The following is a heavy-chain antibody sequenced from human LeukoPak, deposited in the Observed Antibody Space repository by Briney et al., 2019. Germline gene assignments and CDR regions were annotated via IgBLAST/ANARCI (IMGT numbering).Heavy chain of an antibody. CDR1: GVSISSYY. D-gene: IGHD5-18*01. Sequence: SETLSLTCTVSGVSISSYYWSWIRQPPGKGLEWIGYIYYSGNTNYNPSLKSRVTISVDTSKNQFSLKLSSVTAADTAVYYCARDYGGYSYGNYYFDYWGQGTLVTVSS. CDR3: ARDYGGYSYGNYYFDY. V-gene: IGHV4-59*01. CDR2: IYYSGNT. J-gene: IGHJ4*02.